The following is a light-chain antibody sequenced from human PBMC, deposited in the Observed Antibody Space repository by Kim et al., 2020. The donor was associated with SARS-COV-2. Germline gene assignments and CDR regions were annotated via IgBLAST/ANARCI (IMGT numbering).Light chain of an antibody. V-gene: IGKV3-20*01. CDR2: GAS. J-gene: IGKJ4*01. CDR3: QQYGNSLT. CDR1: QTVSSSY. Sequence: LSPGERATLSCRASQTVSSSYLAWYQQKPGQAPRLLIDGASSRATGIPDRFSGSGSGTDFTLTLSRLEPEDFAVYYCQQYGNSLTFGGGTKVDIK.